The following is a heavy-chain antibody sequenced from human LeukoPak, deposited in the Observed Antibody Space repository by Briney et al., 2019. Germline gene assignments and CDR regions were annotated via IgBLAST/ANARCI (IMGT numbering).Heavy chain of an antibody. J-gene: IGHJ4*02. CDR3: ARYEMQFGSFDY. CDR2: INPNSGGT. CDR1: GYTFTGYY. Sequence: GESLKISCEASGYTFTGYYMHWVRQAPGQGLEWMGWINPNSGGTNYAQKFQGRVTMTRDTPISTAYMELSRLRSDDTAVYYCARYEMQFGSFDYWGQGTLVTVSS. V-gene: IGHV1-2*02. D-gene: IGHD3-10*01.